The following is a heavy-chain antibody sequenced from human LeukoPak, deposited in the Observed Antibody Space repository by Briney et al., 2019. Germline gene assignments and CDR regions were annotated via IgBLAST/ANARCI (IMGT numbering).Heavy chain of an antibody. CDR1: GFTFSSYA. CDR3: ARGAYGDYDY. Sequence: GGSLRLSCAASGFTFSSYAVSWVRQAPGKGLEWVSAINARGDSTYYADSVEGRFTISRDNSKNTLYLQMNSLRGEDTALYYCARGAYGDYDYWSQGTLVTVSS. V-gene: IGHV3-23*01. CDR2: INARGDST. D-gene: IGHD4-17*01. J-gene: IGHJ4*02.